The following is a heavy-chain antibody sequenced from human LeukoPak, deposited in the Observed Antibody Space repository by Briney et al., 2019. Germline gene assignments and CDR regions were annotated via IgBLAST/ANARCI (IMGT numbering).Heavy chain of an antibody. Sequence: ASVKVSCKASGYTFTDYYMHWVRQAPGQGLEWMGWINPNSGGTNYAQKFQGRVAMTRDTSISTAYMELSRLRSDDTAVYYCARTTAWARTKFDYWGQGTLVTVSS. V-gene: IGHV1-2*02. CDR3: ARTTAWARTKFDY. J-gene: IGHJ4*02. D-gene: IGHD1-14*01. CDR2: INPNSGGT. CDR1: GYTFTDYY.